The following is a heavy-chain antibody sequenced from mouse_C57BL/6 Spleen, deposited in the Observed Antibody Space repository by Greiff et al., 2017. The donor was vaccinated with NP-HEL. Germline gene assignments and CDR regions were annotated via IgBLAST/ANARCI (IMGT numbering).Heavy chain of an antibody. D-gene: IGHD2-3*01. CDR2: ISSGSSTI. J-gene: IGHJ3*01. CDR3: ARPDGCPFAY. Sequence: DVHLVESGGGLVKPGGSLKLSCAASGFTFSDYGMHWVRQAPEKGLEWVAYISSGSSTIYYADTVKGRFTISRDNAKNTLFLQMTSLRSEDTAMYYCARPDGCPFAYWGQGTLVTVSA. V-gene: IGHV5-17*01. CDR1: GFTFSDYG.